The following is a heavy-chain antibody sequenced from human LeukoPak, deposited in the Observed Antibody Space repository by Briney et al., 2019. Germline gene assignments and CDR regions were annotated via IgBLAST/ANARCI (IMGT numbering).Heavy chain of an antibody. D-gene: IGHD6-19*01. CDR3: ARDTRYSSGAFDI. CDR1: GFTFSSYS. CDR2: ISSSSSYI. J-gene: IGHJ3*02. Sequence: GGSLRLSCAASGFTFSSYSMNWVRQAPGKGLEWVSSISSSSSYIYYADSVKGRFTISRDNAKNSLYLQMNSLRAEDTAVYYCARDTRYSSGAFDIWGQGTMVTVSS. V-gene: IGHV3-21*01.